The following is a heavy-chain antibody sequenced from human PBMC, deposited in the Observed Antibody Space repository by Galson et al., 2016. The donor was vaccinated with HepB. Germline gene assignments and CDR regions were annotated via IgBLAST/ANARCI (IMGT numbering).Heavy chain of an antibody. Sequence: SETLSLTCTVSGGSVNSGSYYWSWIRQPPGKGLEWMAYVYYTGSTTYNPSLKSRVTISLDTSKNQISLKLNSVTAADTAVYYCARGGSARYFWYFDLWGRGTLATVSS. V-gene: IGHV4-61*01. CDR2: VYYTGST. J-gene: IGHJ2*01. CDR3: ARGGSARYFWYFDL. D-gene: IGHD3-10*01. CDR1: GGSVNSGSYY.